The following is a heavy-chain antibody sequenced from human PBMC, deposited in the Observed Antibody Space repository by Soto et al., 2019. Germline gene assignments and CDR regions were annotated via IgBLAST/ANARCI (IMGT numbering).Heavy chain of an antibody. J-gene: IGHJ4*02. V-gene: IGHV4-30-2*01. Sequence: QLQLQESGSGLVKPSQTLSLTCVXXXXXXXXXXXXXXXXRQPPGKGLEWIGHTYHSGGTLYNPXLDXXXXXXVDKSKXXXXXXXXXXXAADTAVYXCARDSLSGYYFDYWGQGTLVTVSS. D-gene: IGHD3-22*01. CDR2: TYHSGGT. CDR1: XXXXXXXXXX. CDR3: ARDSLSGYYFDY.